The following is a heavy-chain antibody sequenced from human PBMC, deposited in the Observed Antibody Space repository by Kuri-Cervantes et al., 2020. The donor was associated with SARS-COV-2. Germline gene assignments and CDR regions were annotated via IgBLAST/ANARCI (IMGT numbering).Heavy chain of an antibody. Sequence: SQTLSLTCAVSGVSVTGGTYYWSWIRLPPGKGLEWIGYIYYSGSTNYNPSLKSRVTISVDTSKNQFSLKLSSVTAADTAVYYCASDPNYYDSSGYYYFDYWGQGTLVTVSS. CDR2: IYYSGST. CDR3: ASDPNYYDSSGYYYFDY. V-gene: IGHV4-61*01. CDR1: GVSVTGGTYY. D-gene: IGHD3-22*01. J-gene: IGHJ4*02.